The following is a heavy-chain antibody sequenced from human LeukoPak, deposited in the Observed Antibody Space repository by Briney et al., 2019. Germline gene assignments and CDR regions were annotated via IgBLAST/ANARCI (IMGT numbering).Heavy chain of an antibody. CDR3: ARVGGHDYGDYAFDY. CDR1: GGTFSSYA. V-gene: IGHV1-69*05. Sequence: SVKVSCKASGGTFSSYAISWVRQAPGQGLEWMGGIIPIFGTANYAQKFQGRVTITTDESTSTAYMELSGLRSEDTAVYYCARVGGHDYGDYAFDYWGQGTLVTVSS. D-gene: IGHD4-17*01. J-gene: IGHJ4*02. CDR2: IIPIFGTA.